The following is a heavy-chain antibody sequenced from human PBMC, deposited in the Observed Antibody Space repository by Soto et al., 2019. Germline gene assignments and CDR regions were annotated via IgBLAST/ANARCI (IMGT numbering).Heavy chain of an antibody. Sequence: SETLSLTCAVYGGSFSGYYWSWIRQPPGKGLEWIGEINHSGSTNYNPSLKSRVTISVDTSKNQFSLKLSSVTAADTAVYYCAREPYYYDSSGYYWRPFDYWGQGTLVTVSS. D-gene: IGHD3-22*01. CDR3: AREPYYYDSSGYYWRPFDY. J-gene: IGHJ4*02. CDR1: GGSFSGYY. CDR2: INHSGST. V-gene: IGHV4-34*01.